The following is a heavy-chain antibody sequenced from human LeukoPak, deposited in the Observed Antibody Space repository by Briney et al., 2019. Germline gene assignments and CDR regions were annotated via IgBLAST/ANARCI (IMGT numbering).Heavy chain of an antibody. CDR1: GYSISSSYY. V-gene: IGHV4-38-2*02. CDR2: IYHSGST. CDR3: ARSTVVTPFDY. Sequence: PSETLSLTCIVSGYSISSSYYWGWIRQPPGKGLEWIGGIYHSGSTYYNPSLKSRVTISVDTSKNHFSLKLNSVTAADTAVYYCARSTVVTPFDYWGQGTLSPSPQ. D-gene: IGHD4-23*01. J-gene: IGHJ4*02.